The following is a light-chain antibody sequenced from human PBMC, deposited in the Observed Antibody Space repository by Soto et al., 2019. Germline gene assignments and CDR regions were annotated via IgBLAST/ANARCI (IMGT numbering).Light chain of an antibody. CDR1: QSISSW. CDR3: QQYLSYPIT. J-gene: IGKJ5*01. V-gene: IGKV1-5*03. Sequence: DIQMTQSPSTLTASVGDRVTITCRASQSISSWLAWYQQKPGKAPKSLIYKASSLESGVPSRFSGSGSGTEFTRTISSLQPDDFATYYCQQYLSYPITFGQGTRLEIK. CDR2: KAS.